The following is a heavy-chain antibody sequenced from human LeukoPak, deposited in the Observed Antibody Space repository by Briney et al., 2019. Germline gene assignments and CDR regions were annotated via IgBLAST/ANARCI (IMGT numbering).Heavy chain of an antibody. CDR2: IYYSGST. CDR1: GGSISSYY. D-gene: IGHD6-13*01. V-gene: IGHV4-59*01. CDR3: ARGSSWYYFDY. Sequence: PSETLSLTCTVSGGSISSYYWSWTRQPPGKGREWIGYIYYSGSTNYNPSLKSRVTISVDTSKNQFSLKLSSVTAADTAVYYCARGSSWYYFDYWGQGTLVTVSS. J-gene: IGHJ4*02.